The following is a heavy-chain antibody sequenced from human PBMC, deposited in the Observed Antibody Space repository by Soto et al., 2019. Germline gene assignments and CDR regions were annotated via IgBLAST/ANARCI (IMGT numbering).Heavy chain of an antibody. CDR3: AREVTIFGVVPATSDAFDI. J-gene: IGHJ3*02. CDR1: GGSISSGGYY. CDR2: IYYSGST. V-gene: IGHV4-31*03. D-gene: IGHD3-3*01. Sequence: QVQLQESGPGLVKPSQTLSLTCTVSGGSISSGGYYWSWIRQHPGKGLEWIGYIYYSGSTYYNPSLKSRLTISVDTSKNQFSLKLSSVTAADTAVYYCAREVTIFGVVPATSDAFDIWGQGTMVTVSS.